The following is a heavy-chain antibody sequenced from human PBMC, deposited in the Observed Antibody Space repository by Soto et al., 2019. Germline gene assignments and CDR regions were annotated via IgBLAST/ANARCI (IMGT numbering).Heavy chain of an antibody. D-gene: IGHD4-17*01. CDR1: GFTFDDYG. Sequence: GGSLRLSCAASGFTFDDYGMSWVRQAPGKGLEWVSGINWNGGSTGYADSVKGRFTISRDNAKNSLYLQMNSLRAEDTALYHCARAPRGGDYDPYYDYWGQGTLVTVSS. J-gene: IGHJ4*02. CDR3: ARAPRGGDYDPYYDY. CDR2: INWNGGST. V-gene: IGHV3-20*01.